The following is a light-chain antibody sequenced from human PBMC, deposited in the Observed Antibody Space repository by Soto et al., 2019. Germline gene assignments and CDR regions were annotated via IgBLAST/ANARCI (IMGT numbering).Light chain of an antibody. J-gene: IGLJ1*01. CDR3: SSYTSSSTLEGV. CDR1: SSDVGGYNY. V-gene: IGLV2-14*01. CDR2: DVS. Sequence: QSALTQPASVSGSPGQSITISCTGTSSDVGGYNYVSWYQQHPGKAPKLMIHDVSNRPSGVSNRFSGSKSGNTASLTISGLQAEDEADYYCSSYTSSSTLEGVFGTGTKVTVL.